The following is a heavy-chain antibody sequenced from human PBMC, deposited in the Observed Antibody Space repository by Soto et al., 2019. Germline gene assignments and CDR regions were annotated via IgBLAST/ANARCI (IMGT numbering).Heavy chain of an antibody. Sequence: GESLRLSCAASGFTFSSYAMSWVRQAPGKGLEWVSAISGSGGSTYYADSVKGRFTISRDNSKNTLYLQMNSLRAEDTAVYYCATKIGRSSSLWDAFDIWGQGTMVTVSS. CDR3: ATKIGRSSSLWDAFDI. V-gene: IGHV3-23*01. D-gene: IGHD6-6*01. J-gene: IGHJ3*02. CDR2: ISGSGGST. CDR1: GFTFSSYA.